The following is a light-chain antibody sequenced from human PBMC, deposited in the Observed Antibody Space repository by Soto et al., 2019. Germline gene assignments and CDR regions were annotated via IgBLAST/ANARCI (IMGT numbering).Light chain of an antibody. CDR2: GAS. CDR3: QQFNNWPPWT. Sequence: EIVMTQSPATLSVSPGERATLSCGASQMFGNNLVWYQQKPGQVPRLLIYGASTRAAGIPDRFSGSGSGTEFTLTISGLQSDDFAVYYCQQFNNWPPWTFGQGTKVEIK. CDR1: QMFGNN. V-gene: IGKV3-15*01. J-gene: IGKJ1*01.